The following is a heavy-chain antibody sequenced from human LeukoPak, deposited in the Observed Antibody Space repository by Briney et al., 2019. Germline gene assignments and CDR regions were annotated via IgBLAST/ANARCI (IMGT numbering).Heavy chain of an antibody. J-gene: IGHJ6*03. V-gene: IGHV4-38-2*01. CDR2: IHHSGTT. Sequence: PSETLSLTCAVSGYSIKNGYYWAWIRPPPGKGLEWIGTIHHSGTTYYNPSVKSRVTISVDTSRNQFSLKLSSVTAADTAVYYCARHTGSGLPYYYSYCMDVWGKGTTVTVSS. D-gene: IGHD3-3*01. CDR1: GYSIKNGYY. CDR3: ARHTGSGLPYYYSYCMDV.